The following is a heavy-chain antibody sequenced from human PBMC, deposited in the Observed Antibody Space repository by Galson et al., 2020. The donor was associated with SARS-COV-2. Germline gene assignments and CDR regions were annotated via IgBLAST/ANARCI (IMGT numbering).Heavy chain of an antibody. V-gene: IGHV3-48*01. CDR2: ISSSSSTI. D-gene: IGHD1-26*01. CDR1: GFTFSSYS. J-gene: IGHJ4*02. Sequence: GGSLRLSCAASGFTFSSYSMNWVRQAPGKGLEWVSYISSSSSTIYYADSVKGRFTISRDNAKNSLYLQMNSLRAEDTAVYYCASLLVGATTDYWGQGTLVTVSS. CDR3: ASLLVGATTDY.